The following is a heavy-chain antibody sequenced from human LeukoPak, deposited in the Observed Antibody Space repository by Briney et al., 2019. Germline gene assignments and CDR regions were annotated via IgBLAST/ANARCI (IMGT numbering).Heavy chain of an antibody. D-gene: IGHD3-16*01. CDR1: GFIFSDYP. J-gene: IGHJ5*02. V-gene: IGHV3-23*01. CDR2: IDYSGEYT. Sequence: PGGSLRLSCAASGFIFSDYPMSWVRQAPGKGLEYISLIDYSGEYTYYADSVKGRFTISRDKSKNTVFLQMNSLRAEDTAVYSCARGGSGEVYSWLDAWGQGTLVSVSS. CDR3: ARGGSGEVYSWLDA.